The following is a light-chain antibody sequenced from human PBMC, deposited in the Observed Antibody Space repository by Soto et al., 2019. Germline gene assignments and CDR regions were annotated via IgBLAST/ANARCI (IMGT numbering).Light chain of an antibody. CDR3: QQYNTYPWT. Sequence: DIVLTQSPSTLSASVGDRVTITCRTSQSISSWLAWYQQKPGRAPKLLIYQASSLESGVPSRFSGTGSGTEFTLTISSLQPDDFATYYCQQYNTYPWTFGQGTKVEIK. CDR1: QSISSW. CDR2: QAS. V-gene: IGKV1-5*03. J-gene: IGKJ1*01.